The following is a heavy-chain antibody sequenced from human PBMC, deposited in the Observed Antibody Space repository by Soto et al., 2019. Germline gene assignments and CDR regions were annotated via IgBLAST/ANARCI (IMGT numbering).Heavy chain of an antibody. V-gene: IGHV4-34*01. J-gene: IGHJ4*02. D-gene: IGHD3-22*01. CDR3: ARGLSFYDSSGTIPYY. CDR1: GGSFSGYY. Sequence: KPSETLSLTCAVYGGSFSGYYWSWIRQPPGKGLEWIGEINHSGSTNYNPSLKSRVTISVDTSKNQFSLKLSSVTAADTAVYYCARGLSFYDSSGTIPYYWGQGTLVTVSS. CDR2: INHSGST.